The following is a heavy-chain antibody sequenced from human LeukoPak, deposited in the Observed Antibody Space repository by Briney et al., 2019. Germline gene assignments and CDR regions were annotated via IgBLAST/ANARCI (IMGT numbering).Heavy chain of an antibody. CDR2: IYYSGST. CDR3: AGAPEWLRSCMDV. Sequence: SETLSLTCTVSGGSISSYYWSWIRQPPGKGLEWIGYIYYSGSTNYNPSLKSRVTISVDTSKNQFSLKLSSVTAADTAVYYCAGAPEWLRSCMDVWGQGTTVTVSS. J-gene: IGHJ6*02. D-gene: IGHD5-12*01. V-gene: IGHV4-59*01. CDR1: GGSISSYY.